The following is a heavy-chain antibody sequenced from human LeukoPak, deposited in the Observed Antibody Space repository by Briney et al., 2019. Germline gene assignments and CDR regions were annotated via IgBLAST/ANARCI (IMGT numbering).Heavy chain of an antibody. J-gene: IGHJ4*02. CDR2: ISSSGSHI. Sequence: GGSLRLSCAASGFTFSSYEMNWVRLAPGKGLEWVSYISSSGSHIYYADSVKGRFTISRDNAKNSLYLQMSNLRAEDTAVYYCARENDYGDRPFDYWGQGTLVTVS. CDR3: ARENDYGDRPFDY. V-gene: IGHV3-48*03. CDR1: GFTFSSYE. D-gene: IGHD4-17*01.